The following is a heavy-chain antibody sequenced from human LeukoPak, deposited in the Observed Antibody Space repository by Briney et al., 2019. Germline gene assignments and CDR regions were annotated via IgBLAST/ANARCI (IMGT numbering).Heavy chain of an antibody. D-gene: IGHD3-3*01. Sequence: GGSLRLSCAASGFTFSSYAMSWVRQAPGKGLEWVSAISGSGGSTYYADSVKGRFTISRDNSKNTLYLQMNSLRAEDTAVYYCAKDAVLRFLEWLSGYYMDVWAKGTTVTVSS. CDR2: ISGSGGST. CDR3: AKDAVLRFLEWLSGYYMDV. V-gene: IGHV3-23*01. CDR1: GFTFSSYA. J-gene: IGHJ6*03.